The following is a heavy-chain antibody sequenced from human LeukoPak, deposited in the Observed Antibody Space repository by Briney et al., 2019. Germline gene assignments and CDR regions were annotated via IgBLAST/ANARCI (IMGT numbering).Heavy chain of an antibody. V-gene: IGHV4-59*01. CDR3: ARAADYSDDYFDY. CDR2: IYYSGST. Sequence: SETLSLTCTVSGGSISSYYWSWIRQPPGKGLEWIGYIYYSGSTNYNPSLKSRVTISVDPSKNQFSLKLSSVTAADTAVYYCARAADYSDDYFDYWGQGTLVTVSS. D-gene: IGHD2-15*01. CDR1: GGSISSYY. J-gene: IGHJ4*02.